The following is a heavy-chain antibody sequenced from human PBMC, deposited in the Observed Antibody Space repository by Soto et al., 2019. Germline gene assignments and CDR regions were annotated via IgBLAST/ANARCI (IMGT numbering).Heavy chain of an antibody. J-gene: IGHJ4*02. CDR1: GYTFTGYY. V-gene: IGHV1-2*02. Sequence: ASVKVSCKASGYTFTGYYMHCVRQAPGQGLEWMGWINPNSGGTNYAQKFQGRVTMTRDTSISTAYMELRRLRSDDTAVYYCARDPPREAVAGPGEYWGQGTLVTVSS. CDR2: INPNSGGT. CDR3: ARDPPREAVAGPGEY. D-gene: IGHD6-19*01.